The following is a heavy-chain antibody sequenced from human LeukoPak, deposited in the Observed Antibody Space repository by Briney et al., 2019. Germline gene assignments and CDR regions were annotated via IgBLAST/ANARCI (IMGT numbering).Heavy chain of an antibody. CDR3: ARSDCSGGSCYFDY. CDR1: GDSVSSNSAA. D-gene: IGHD2-15*01. Sequence: PSQTLSLTCAISGDSVSSNSAAWNWIRQFPLRGLEWLGRTYYRSKWYNDYAVSVKSRITINPDTSKNQFSLQLNSVTPEDTAVYYCARSDCSGGSCYFDYWGQGTLVTVSS. V-gene: IGHV6-1*01. CDR2: TYYRSKWYN. J-gene: IGHJ4*02.